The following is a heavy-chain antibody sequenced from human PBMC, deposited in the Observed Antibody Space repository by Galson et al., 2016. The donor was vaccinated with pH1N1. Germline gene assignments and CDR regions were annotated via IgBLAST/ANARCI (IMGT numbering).Heavy chain of an antibody. CDR2: VLYDGTNE. Sequence: SLRLSCAASGFTFNNFAMHWVRQAPGKGLEWVAVVLYDGTNEYLADSVKGRFTVSRDNSKNTLHLQMNSLRPSDTALYYCARDSEYSAYDLFHWGQGTLVACAS. J-gene: IGHJ4*02. CDR3: ARDSEYSAYDLFH. V-gene: IGHV3-30-3*01. CDR1: GFTFNNFA. D-gene: IGHD5-12*01.